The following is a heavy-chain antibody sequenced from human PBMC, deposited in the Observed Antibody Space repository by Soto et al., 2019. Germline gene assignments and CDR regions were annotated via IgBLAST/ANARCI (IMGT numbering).Heavy chain of an antibody. V-gene: IGHV3-23*01. CDR3: AKSKEGAGGGYLYYYYGMDV. CDR2: ISGSGGST. CDR1: GFTFSSYA. D-gene: IGHD3-22*01. Sequence: GSLRLSCAASGFTFSSYAMSWVRQAPGKGLEWVSAISGSGGSTYYADSVKGRFTISRDNSKNTLYLQMNSLRAEDTAVYYCAKSKEGAGGGYLYYYYGMDVWGQGTTVTVSS. J-gene: IGHJ6*02.